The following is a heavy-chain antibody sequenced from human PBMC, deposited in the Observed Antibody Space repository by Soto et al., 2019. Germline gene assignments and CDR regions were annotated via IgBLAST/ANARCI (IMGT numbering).Heavy chain of an antibody. Sequence: EVQLVESGGGLVQPGRSLRLSCAASGFTFDDYAMHWARQAPGKGLEWVSGISWNSGSIGYADSVKGRFTISRDNAKNSLYLQMNSLRAEDTALYYCAKAATPRSQGGAFDIWGQGTMVTVSS. CDR1: GFTFDDYA. J-gene: IGHJ3*02. D-gene: IGHD2-15*01. CDR3: AKAATPRSQGGAFDI. V-gene: IGHV3-9*01. CDR2: ISWNSGSI.